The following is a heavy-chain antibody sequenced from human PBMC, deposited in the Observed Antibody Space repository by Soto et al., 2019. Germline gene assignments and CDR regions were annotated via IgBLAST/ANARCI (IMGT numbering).Heavy chain of an antibody. CDR3: ARDSRGAFDI. Sequence: QVQLVESGGGVVQPGRSLRLSCAASGFTFSSYGMHWVRQAPGKGREWVAVIWDDGSNKYYADSVKGRFTISRDNSKNTLYLQINSLRAEDTAVYYCARDSRGAFDIWGQGRMVAVSS. V-gene: IGHV3-33*01. CDR1: GFTFSSYG. J-gene: IGHJ3*02. CDR2: IWDDGSNK. D-gene: IGHD3-16*01.